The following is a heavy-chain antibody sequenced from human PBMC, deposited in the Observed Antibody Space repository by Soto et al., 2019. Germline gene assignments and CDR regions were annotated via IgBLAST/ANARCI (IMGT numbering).Heavy chain of an antibody. D-gene: IGHD1-7*01. Sequence: LRLSCAASGFTFRTYTMHGVRQAPGNVLEWVSVISYDGSNTYYADSVKGRFTISRDNSKNTLYLQVNSLRAEDTAVYYCARVRGDWNYYFDYWGQGALVTVSS. CDR2: ISYDGSNT. V-gene: IGHV3-30-3*01. CDR3: ARVRGDWNYYFDY. CDR1: GFTFRTYT. J-gene: IGHJ4*02.